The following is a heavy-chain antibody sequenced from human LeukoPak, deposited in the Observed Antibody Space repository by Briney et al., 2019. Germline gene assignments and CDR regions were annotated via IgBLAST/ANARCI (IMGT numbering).Heavy chain of an antibody. CDR3: ARSGKSAYILDY. CDR1: GDSVRTNNYY. Sequence: SETLSLTCTVSGDSVRTNNYYWSWIRQPPGEGLEWIGYIHYSGNTNYNTSLKSRVTISVDTSKSQFSLKLSSVTAADTAVYYCARSGKSAYILDYWGQGTLVTVSS. J-gene: IGHJ4*02. V-gene: IGHV4-61*01. D-gene: IGHD3-16*01. CDR2: IHYSGNT.